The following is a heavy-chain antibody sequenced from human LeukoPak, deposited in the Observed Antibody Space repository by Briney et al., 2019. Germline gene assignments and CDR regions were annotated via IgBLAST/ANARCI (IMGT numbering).Heavy chain of an antibody. Sequence: PGGSLRLSCAASGFILSNYRMNWVRQAPGKGLEWVSYISSSGNSREYADSVKGRFTISRDNAENSLYLQMNSLRAEDTAVYYCARVQSSSSWYVVRAYYYYGMDVWGQGTTVTVSS. CDR2: ISSSGNSR. CDR3: ARVQSSSSWYVVRAYYYYGMDV. V-gene: IGHV3-48*04. J-gene: IGHJ6*02. D-gene: IGHD6-13*01. CDR1: GFILSNYR.